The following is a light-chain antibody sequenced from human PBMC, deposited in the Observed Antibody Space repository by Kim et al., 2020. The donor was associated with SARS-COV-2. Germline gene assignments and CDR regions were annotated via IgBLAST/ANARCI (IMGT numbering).Light chain of an antibody. Sequence: GVTVTLTRGSTSGAVTRSHSSYWFQQKHAQAPKTLIIDTGNRHSWTPARFSGSLLGEKAALTLSGAQAEIEAEYYCLVAYSGARRVFGGGTKVTVL. V-gene: IGLV7-46*01. CDR1: SGAVTRSHS. J-gene: IGLJ3*02. CDR3: LVAYSGARRV. CDR2: DTG.